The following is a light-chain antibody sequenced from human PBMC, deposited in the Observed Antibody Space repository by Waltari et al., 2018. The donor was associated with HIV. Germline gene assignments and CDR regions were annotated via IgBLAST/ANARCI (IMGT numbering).Light chain of an antibody. V-gene: IGLV3-21*02. CDR1: YIGSKS. CDR2: NDS. CDR3: QTWASGVVV. J-gene: IGLJ2*01. Sequence: SYVLAQPPSVSVAPGQTARITCGGNYIGSKSVHWYQQKPGQAPVLVVYNDSDRPSGIPDRFSGSSSGAERYLTISSLQSEDEADYYCQTWASGVVVFGGGTKLTVL.